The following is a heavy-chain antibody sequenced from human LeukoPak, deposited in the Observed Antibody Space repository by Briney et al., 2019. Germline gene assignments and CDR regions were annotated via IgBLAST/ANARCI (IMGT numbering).Heavy chain of an antibody. Sequence: SSETLSLTCAVYGGSFSGYYWSWIRQPPGKGLEWIGEINHSGSTNYNPSLKSRVTISVDTSKNQFSLKLSSVTAADTAVYYCARDETVAATRWFDPWGQGTLVTVSS. J-gene: IGHJ5*02. D-gene: IGHD6-19*01. CDR2: INHSGST. CDR3: ARDETVAATRWFDP. CDR1: GGSFSGYY. V-gene: IGHV4-34*01.